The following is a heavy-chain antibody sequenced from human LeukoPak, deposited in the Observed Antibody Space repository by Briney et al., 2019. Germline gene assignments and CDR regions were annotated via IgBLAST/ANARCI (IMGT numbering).Heavy chain of an antibody. CDR2: INPNTANR. Sequence: ASVKVSCKASGYTFTSHDINWVRQAPGQGLEWKGWINPNTANRGFAHKFQDRVTMTRNTSISTVYMELDSLTSEDTAVYYCARGTLRPFAHELDNWGQGTLVTVSS. CDR1: GYTFTSHD. V-gene: IGHV1-8*01. J-gene: IGHJ4*02. CDR3: ARGTLRPFAHELDN.